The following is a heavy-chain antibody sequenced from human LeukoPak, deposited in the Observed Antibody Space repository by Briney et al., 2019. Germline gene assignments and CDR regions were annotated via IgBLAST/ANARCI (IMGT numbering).Heavy chain of an antibody. V-gene: IGHV3-49*03. CDR3: TRKGGSTLDY. CDR1: GCTLGEYA. J-gene: IGHJ4*02. CDR2: IQSKEYGGTA. D-gene: IGHD3-10*01. Sequence: ALTLSCPASGCTLGEYALRWLDPAPGKERAGVGFIQSKEYGGTAEYAPSVKGTFTISRDDSKSLAYLQMNSLKTEDTGVCYCTRKGGSTLDYWGQGTLVTVSS.